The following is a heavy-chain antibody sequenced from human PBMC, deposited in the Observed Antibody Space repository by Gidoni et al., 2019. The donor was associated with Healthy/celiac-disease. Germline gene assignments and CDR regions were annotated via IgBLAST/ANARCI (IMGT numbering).Heavy chain of an antibody. CDR3: ARVLEVTTGAFDI. CDR1: GFTFSSYW. D-gene: IGHD4-17*01. V-gene: IGHV3-7*01. J-gene: IGHJ3*02. CDR2: IKQDGSEK. Sequence: EVQLVESGGGLVQPGGSLRLYCAASGFTFSSYWMSWVRQAPGKGLEWVANIKQDGSEKYYVDAVKGRFTISRDNAKNSLYLQMNSMRAEDTAVYYCARVLEVTTGAFDILGQGTMVTVSS.